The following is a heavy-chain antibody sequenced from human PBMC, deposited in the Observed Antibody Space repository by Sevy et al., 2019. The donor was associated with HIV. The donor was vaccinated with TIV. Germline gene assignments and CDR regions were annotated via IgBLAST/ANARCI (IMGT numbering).Heavy chain of an antibody. CDR1: GFTFSKYW. D-gene: IGHD1-7*01. V-gene: IGHV3-7*01. CDR3: XXXDGNYYFHY. J-gene: IGHJ4*02. Sequence: GGSLRLSCAASGFTFSKYWMGWVRQAPGKGLEWVANIKQDAGQKYYVDSVKGRFTISRDNAKNSLYLQMNSLRAEDTAXXXCXXXDGNYYFHYWGQGTLVTVSS. CDR2: IKQDAGQK.